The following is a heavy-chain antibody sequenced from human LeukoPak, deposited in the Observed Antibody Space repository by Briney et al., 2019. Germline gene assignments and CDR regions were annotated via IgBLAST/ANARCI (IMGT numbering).Heavy chain of an antibody. D-gene: IGHD3-22*01. CDR3: AKDGYYDSSGYYWGYFDY. J-gene: IGHJ4*02. V-gene: IGHV3-23*01. Sequence: GGSLRLSCAASGVTLSNYAMSWVRQAPGKGLEWVSAISGSGGSTYYADSVKGRFTISRDNSKNTLYLQMNSLRAEDTAVYYCAKDGYYDSSGYYWGYFDYWGQGTLVTVSS. CDR1: GVTLSNYA. CDR2: ISGSGGST.